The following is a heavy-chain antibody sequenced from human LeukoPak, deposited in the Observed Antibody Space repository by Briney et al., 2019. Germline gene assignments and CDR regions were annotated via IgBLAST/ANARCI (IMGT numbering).Heavy chain of an antibody. J-gene: IGHJ4*02. Sequence: PSETLSLTCNVSGASMSTSNYYWGWVRQSPGKGLEWIGSIYNSGSTYYNPSLKSRVTMSVDTSKNQFFLKLSSVTAADTAVYYCARRRTEEGATAGFDYWGQGTLVTVSS. V-gene: IGHV4-39*01. CDR3: ARRRTEEGATAGFDY. D-gene: IGHD1-26*01. CDR2: IYNSGST. CDR1: GASMSTSNYY.